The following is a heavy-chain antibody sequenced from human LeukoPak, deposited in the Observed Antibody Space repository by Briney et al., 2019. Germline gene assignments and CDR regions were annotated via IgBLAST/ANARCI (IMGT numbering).Heavy chain of an antibody. CDR1: GFTFNSYG. V-gene: IGHV3-23*01. Sequence: GGSLRLSCAASGFTFNSYGMTWVRQAPGKGLEWVSAISGSGGSTYYADSVKGRFTISRDNSKNTLYLQMNSLRAEDTAVYYCARSPRYYDSSGYYILFDYWGQENRVTVSS. D-gene: IGHD3-22*01. CDR3: ARSPRYYDSSGYYILFDY. CDR2: ISGSGGST. J-gene: IGHJ4*01.